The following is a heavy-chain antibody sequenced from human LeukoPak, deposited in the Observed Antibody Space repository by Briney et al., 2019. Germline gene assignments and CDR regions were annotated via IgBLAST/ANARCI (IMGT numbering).Heavy chain of an antibody. D-gene: IGHD3-16*01. J-gene: IGHJ6*02. Sequence: SETLSLTCTVSGGSISSYYWSWIRQPPGKGLEWIGYIYYSGSTNYNPSLKSRVTISVDTSKNQFSLKLSSVTAADTAVYYCARHFSPRLAYYYGMDVWGQGTTVTVSS. V-gene: IGHV4-59*08. CDR3: ARHFSPRLAYYYGMDV. CDR1: GGSISSYY. CDR2: IYYSGST.